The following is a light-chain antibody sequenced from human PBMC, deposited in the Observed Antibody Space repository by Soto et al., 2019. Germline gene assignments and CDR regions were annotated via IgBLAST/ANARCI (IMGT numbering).Light chain of an antibody. CDR2: EVS. V-gene: IGLV2-14*01. CDR3: SSYTSSSTLVV. CDR1: SSDVGGYNY. J-gene: IGLJ1*01. Sequence: QSALTQPASVSGSPGQSITISCTGTSSDVGGYNYVSWYQQHPGKAPKLVIFEVSNRPSGVSNRFSGSKSGNTASLTFSGLQAADEADYYCSSYTSSSTLVVFGTGTKVTVL.